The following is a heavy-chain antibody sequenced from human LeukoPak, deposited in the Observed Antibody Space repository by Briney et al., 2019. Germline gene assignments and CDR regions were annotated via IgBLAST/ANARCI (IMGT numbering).Heavy chain of an antibody. J-gene: IGHJ2*01. V-gene: IGHV4-4*07. CDR2: IYTSGST. CDR3: ARSAGPRGWADRYFDL. CDR1: GGSISSYY. D-gene: IGHD6-19*01. Sequence: KPSETLSLTCTVSGGSISSYYWSWIRQPAGKGLEWIGRIYTSGSTNYNPSLKSRVTMSVDTSKNQFSLKLSSVTAADTAVYYCARSAGPRGWADRYFDLWGRGTLVTVSS.